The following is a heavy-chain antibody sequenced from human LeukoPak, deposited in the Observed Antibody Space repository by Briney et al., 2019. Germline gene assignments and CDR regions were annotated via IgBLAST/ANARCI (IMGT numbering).Heavy chain of an antibody. Sequence: GSLRLSCAASGFTFTSYAMHWVRQAPGKGLEWVAVISYDGSNKYYADSVKGRFTISRDNSKNTLYLQMNSLRAEDTAVYYCARDAMVRGALYYFDYWGQGTLVTVSS. V-gene: IGHV3-30*04. CDR3: ARDAMVRGALYYFDY. J-gene: IGHJ4*02. CDR1: GFTFTSYA. CDR2: ISYDGSNK. D-gene: IGHD3-10*01.